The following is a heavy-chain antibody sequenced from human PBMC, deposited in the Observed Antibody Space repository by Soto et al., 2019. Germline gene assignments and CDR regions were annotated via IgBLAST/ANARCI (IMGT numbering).Heavy chain of an antibody. CDR2: IYYSGST. D-gene: IGHD6-19*01. CDR3: ARLDSSGWYWFDP. Sequence: SETLSLTCTVSGGSISSSSYYWGWIRQPPGKGLEWIGSIYYSGSTYYNPSLKSRVTISVDTSKNQFSLKLSSVTAADTAVYYCARLDSSGWYWFDPWGQGTLVT. J-gene: IGHJ5*02. V-gene: IGHV4-39*01. CDR1: GGSISSSSYY.